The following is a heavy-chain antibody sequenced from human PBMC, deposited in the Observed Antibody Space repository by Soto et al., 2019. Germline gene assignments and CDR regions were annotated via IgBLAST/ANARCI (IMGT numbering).Heavy chain of an antibody. J-gene: IGHJ4*02. V-gene: IGHV4-34*01. CDR3: ARGHYYYDSSGYYHPPDY. CDR1: GGSFSGYY. D-gene: IGHD3-22*01. Sequence: KASETLSLTCAVYGGSFSGYYWSWIRQPPGKGLEWIGEINHSGSTNCNPSLKSRVTISVDTSKNQFSLKLSSVTAADTAVYYCARGHYYYDSSGYYHPPDYWGQGTLVTVSS. CDR2: INHSGST.